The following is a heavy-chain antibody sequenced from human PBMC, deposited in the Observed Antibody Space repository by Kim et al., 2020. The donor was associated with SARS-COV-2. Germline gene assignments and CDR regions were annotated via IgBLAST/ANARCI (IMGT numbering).Heavy chain of an antibody. CDR2: IYWDDDK. J-gene: IGHJ4*02. V-gene: IGHV2-5*02. Sequence: SGPTLVKPTQTLTLTCTFSGFSLSTSGVGVGWIRQPPGKALEWLALIYWDDDKRYSTSLKSRLTITKDTSKNQVVLTMTNMDPVDTATYYCARHDDYVWGSYRSFDFWGQGTLVTVSS. CDR3: ARHDDYVWGSYRSFDF. D-gene: IGHD3-16*02. CDR1: GFSLSTSGVG.